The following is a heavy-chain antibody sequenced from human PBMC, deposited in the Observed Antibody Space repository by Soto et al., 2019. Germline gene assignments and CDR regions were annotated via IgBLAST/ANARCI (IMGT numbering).Heavy chain of an antibody. CDR2: IIPILGIA. Sequence: GASVKVSCKASGGTFSSYTISWVRQAPGQGLEWMGRIIPILGIANYAQKFQGRVTITADKSTSTAYMELSSLRSEDTAVYYCARDFDDFWSGYPPTAYYYMDVWGKGTTVTVSS. CDR3: ARDFDDFWSGYPPTAYYYMDV. D-gene: IGHD3-3*01. CDR1: GGTFSSYT. V-gene: IGHV1-69*04. J-gene: IGHJ6*03.